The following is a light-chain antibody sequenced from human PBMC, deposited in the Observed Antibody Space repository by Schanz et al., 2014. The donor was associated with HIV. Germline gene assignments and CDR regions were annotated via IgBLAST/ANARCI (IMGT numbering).Light chain of an antibody. J-gene: IGKJ1*01. CDR2: GAS. V-gene: IGKV3D-15*01. CDR3: QQFNNWPPEGT. Sequence: EIVLTQSPVTLSVSPGERATLSCRASQSVSGFLAWYQQKPGQAPRLLIYGASSRATGIPARFSGSGSGTEFTLTISSLLSEDFAIYYCQQFNNWPPEGTFGQGTKVELK. CDR1: QSVSGF.